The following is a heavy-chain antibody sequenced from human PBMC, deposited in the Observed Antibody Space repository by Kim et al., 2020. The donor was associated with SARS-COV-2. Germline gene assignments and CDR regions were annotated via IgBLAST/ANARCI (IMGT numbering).Heavy chain of an antibody. CDR1: GFTFSSFW. Sequence: GALRLSCAASGFTFSSFWMNWVRQAPGKGLEWVANVGQDGSEKYYVDSVEGRFTISRDNAKNSLFLQMNSLRAEDTAVYYCARDPHRGGDYDYWGQGTLVTVSS. J-gene: IGHJ4*02. CDR3: ARDPHRGGDYDY. D-gene: IGHD4-17*01. CDR2: VGQDGSEK. V-gene: IGHV3-7*03.